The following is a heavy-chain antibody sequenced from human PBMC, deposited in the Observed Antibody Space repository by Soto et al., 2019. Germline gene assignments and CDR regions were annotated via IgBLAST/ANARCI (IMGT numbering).Heavy chain of an antibody. J-gene: IGHJ6*02. Sequence: XECLKIYCKGSGYSFTSYLVVWVRQMPGKGLEWMGIIYPGDSDTRYSPSFQGQVTISADKSISTAYLQWSSLKASDTAMYYCARHLRAEAELYYYGMDVWGQGTTVTVSS. D-gene: IGHD6-13*01. CDR1: GYSFTSYL. V-gene: IGHV5-51*01. CDR3: ARHLRAEAELYYYGMDV. CDR2: IYPGDSDT.